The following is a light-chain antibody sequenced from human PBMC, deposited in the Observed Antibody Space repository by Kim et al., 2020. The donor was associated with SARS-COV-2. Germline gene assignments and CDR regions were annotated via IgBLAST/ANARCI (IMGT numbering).Light chain of an antibody. J-gene: IGKJ1*01. Sequence: LFPWERASRSSRASLSVSSYLASYQQKTGRAPSLLIYDASNRATGIPARFSGSGSVTDFTLTISSRVPEDIAVYYCQQRSNRPRTFGQGTRVDIK. V-gene: IGKV3-11*01. CDR2: DAS. CDR3: QQRSNRPRT. CDR1: LSVSSY.